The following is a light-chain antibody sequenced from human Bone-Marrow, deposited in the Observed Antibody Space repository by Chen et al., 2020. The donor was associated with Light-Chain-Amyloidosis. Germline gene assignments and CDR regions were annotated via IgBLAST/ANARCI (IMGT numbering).Light chain of an antibody. V-gene: IGLV3-21*02. CDR3: QVWDRSSDRPV. Sequence: SYVLTQPSSLSVAPGQTATTACGGNNIGTTSVHWYQQTPGQAPLLVVYDDSDRPSGIPERLSGSNSGNTANLTISRGEAGDEADYYCQVWDRSSDRPVFGGGTKLTVL. J-gene: IGLJ3*02. CDR2: DDS. CDR1: NIGTTS.